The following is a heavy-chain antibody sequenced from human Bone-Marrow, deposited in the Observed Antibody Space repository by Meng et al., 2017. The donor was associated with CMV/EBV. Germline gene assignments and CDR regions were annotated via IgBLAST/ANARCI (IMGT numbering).Heavy chain of an antibody. Sequence: GSLRLSCHVSGHSISSDYFWGWVRQSPGTGLEWVGICDSGDTFYNPSLKSRVAISVDTSANQFSLTLRSVTAADTAVYYCATISKGYYYYGMDVWGQGTTVTVSS. CDR3: ATISKGYYYYGMDV. CDR2: CDSGDT. J-gene: IGHJ6*02. D-gene: IGHD3-9*01. CDR1: GHSISSDYF. V-gene: IGHV4-38-2*01.